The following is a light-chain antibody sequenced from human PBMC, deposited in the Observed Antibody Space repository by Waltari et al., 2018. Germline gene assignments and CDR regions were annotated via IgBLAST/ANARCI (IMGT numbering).Light chain of an antibody. CDR1: ILANQY. Sequence: SYELTQPSSVSVSPGQTARITYSGAILANQYVLWFQQKPSHAPILIIYKDYNRPSGIPERFSGFSSGTTGTLIITGAQVEDEADYYCYSFADNNPRLFGGGTKLTVL. V-gene: IGLV3-27*01. CDR2: KDY. J-gene: IGLJ3*02. CDR3: YSFADNNPRL.